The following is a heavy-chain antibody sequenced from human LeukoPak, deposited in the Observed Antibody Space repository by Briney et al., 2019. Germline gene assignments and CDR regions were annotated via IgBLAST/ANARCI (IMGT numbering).Heavy chain of an antibody. V-gene: IGHV3-7*01. CDR3: ARYTFLGRGYYNYYFDY. CDR2: IKHDGSEK. D-gene: IGHD1-26*01. J-gene: IGHJ4*02. Sequence: PGGSLRLSCAASGFTFSSYWMSWLRQAPGKGLEWVANIKHDGSEKYYVDSVKGRFTISRDNAQNSLYLHMSSLSAEDTAVYYCARYTFLGRGYYNYYFDYRGREPWSPSSQ. CDR1: GFTFSSYW.